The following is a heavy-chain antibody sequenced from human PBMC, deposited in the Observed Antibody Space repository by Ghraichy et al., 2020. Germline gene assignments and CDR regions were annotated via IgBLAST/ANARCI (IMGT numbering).Heavy chain of an antibody. CDR1: GFSLSTSGVG. V-gene: IGHV2-5*02. D-gene: IGHD2-15*01. CDR3: ALQVRFCSGGSCPNTFDP. CDR2: IYWDDDK. J-gene: IGHJ5*02. Sequence: SGPTLVKPTQTLTLTCTFSGFSLSTSGVGVGWIRQPPRKALEWLALIYWDDDKRYSPSLKSRLTITKGTSKNQVVLTMTNMDPVDTATYYCALQVRFCSGGSCPNTFDPWGQGTLVIVSS.